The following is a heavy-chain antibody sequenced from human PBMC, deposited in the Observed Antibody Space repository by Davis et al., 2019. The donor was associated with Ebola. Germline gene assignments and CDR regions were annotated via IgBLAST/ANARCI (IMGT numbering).Heavy chain of an antibody. CDR2: IYYSGST. CDR3: ARRGYSSSWFPLDV. CDR1: GGSISSSSYY. D-gene: IGHD6-13*01. J-gene: IGHJ6*02. Sequence: SETLSLTCTVSGGSISSSSYYWGWIRQPPGKGLEWIGSIYYSGSTYYNPSLKSRVTISVDPSKNQFSLKLSSVTAAGTAVYYCARRGYSSSWFPLDVWGQGTTVTVSS. V-gene: IGHV4-39*01.